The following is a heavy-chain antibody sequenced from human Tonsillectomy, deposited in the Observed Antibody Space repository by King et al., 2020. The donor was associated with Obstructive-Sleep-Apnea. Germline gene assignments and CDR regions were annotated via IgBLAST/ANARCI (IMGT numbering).Heavy chain of an antibody. D-gene: IGHD3-16*02. Sequence: VQLVESGAEVKNPGASVKVSCKTSGYTFTSYGISWVRQAPGQGLEWMGWISVYNANTNYVQKFQGRGTMTTDTSTSTAYMELRSRRFDDTAVYYCARDERIRLGELSLPFDYWGQGTLVTVSS. CDR3: ARDERIRLGELSLPFDY. V-gene: IGHV1-18*01. CDR2: ISVYNANT. J-gene: IGHJ4*02. CDR1: GYTFTSYG.